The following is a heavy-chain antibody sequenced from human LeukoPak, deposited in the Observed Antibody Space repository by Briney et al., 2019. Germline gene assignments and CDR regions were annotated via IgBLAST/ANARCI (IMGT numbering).Heavy chain of an antibody. J-gene: IGHJ5*02. Sequence: GXSLRLSCAASGFTFSSYAMSWVRQAPGRGLEWVSAISGSGGSTYYADSVKGRFTISRDNSKKTLYLQMNRLRAEDTAVYYCAKDFSGSTTKQNNWFDPWGQGTLVTVSS. CDR3: AKDFSGSTTKQNNWFDP. V-gene: IGHV3-23*01. CDR1: GFTFSSYA. CDR2: ISGSGGST. D-gene: IGHD6-19*01.